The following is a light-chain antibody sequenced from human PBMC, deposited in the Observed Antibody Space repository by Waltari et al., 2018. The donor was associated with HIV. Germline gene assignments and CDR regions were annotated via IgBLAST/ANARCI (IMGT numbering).Light chain of an antibody. Sequence: QSALTQPASVSGSPGQSITIACTGTSSDVGVYNLVSWYQQHPGNAPQLIIYEVNKRPSGLSTRFSGSKSGNTASLTISGLQAEDEADYYCCSYAGSTTSYVFGTGTKVTVL. CDR3: CSYAGSTTSYV. CDR1: SSDVGVYNL. V-gene: IGLV2-23*02. J-gene: IGLJ1*01. CDR2: EVN.